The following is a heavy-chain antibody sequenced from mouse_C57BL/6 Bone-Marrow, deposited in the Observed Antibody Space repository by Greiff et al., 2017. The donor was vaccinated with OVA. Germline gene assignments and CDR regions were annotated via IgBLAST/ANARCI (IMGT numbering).Heavy chain of an antibody. CDR1: GYTFTSYW. CDR2: IHPSDSDT. CDR3: TTYYDESLYYAMDY. Sequence: QVHVKQPGAELVKPGASVKVSCKASGYTFTSYWMHWVKQRPGQGLEWIGRIHPSDSDTNYNQKFKGKAILTVDKSSSTAYMQRSSLTSEDSAVYYDTTYYDESLYYAMDYWGKGTSVTVSS. V-gene: IGHV1-74*01. J-gene: IGHJ4*01. D-gene: IGHD2-4*01.